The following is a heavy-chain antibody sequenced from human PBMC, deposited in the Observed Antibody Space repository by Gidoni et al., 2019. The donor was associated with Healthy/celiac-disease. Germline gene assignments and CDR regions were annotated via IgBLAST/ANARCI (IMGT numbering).Heavy chain of an antibody. CDR1: GLTFDDYA. D-gene: IGHD3-10*01. V-gene: IGHV3-9*01. J-gene: IGHJ6*02. CDR2: ISWNSGSI. CDR3: AKEFGAYYYYNGMDV. Sequence: EVQLVVSGVGFAQPGRSLGLACAASGLTFDDYAMHGVRLAPGKCLELISGISWNSGSISYADSVKGRITISRDNAKNTLYLQMNSLRAEDTALYYCAKEFGAYYYYNGMDVWGQGTTVTVSS.